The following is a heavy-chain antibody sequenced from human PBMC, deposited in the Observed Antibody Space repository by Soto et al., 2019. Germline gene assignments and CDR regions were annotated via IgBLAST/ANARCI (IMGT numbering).Heavy chain of an antibody. CDR3: GRQPGHCGSTTCFGYYSVDV. J-gene: IGHJ6*02. V-gene: IGHV4-39*01. D-gene: IGHD2-2*01. Sequence: QLQLQESGPRLVKPSETLSLTCSVSGGSISSSSYSWGWIRQPPGKGLEWIGTIYYSGSTHYNPSHEGRVAISADTPNHQLSLRVSSVPAADTAVYYCGRQPGHCGSTTCFGYYSVDVWGQGTTVTVS. CDR1: GGSISSSSYS. CDR2: IYYSGST.